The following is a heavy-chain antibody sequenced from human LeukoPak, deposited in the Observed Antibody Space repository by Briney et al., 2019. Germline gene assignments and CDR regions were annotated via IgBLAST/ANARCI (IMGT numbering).Heavy chain of an antibody. CDR3: AREVNYDFWSGYQRLYMDV. D-gene: IGHD3-3*01. J-gene: IGHJ6*03. V-gene: IGHV4-4*07. CDR2: IYTSGST. CDR1: GGSISSYY. Sequence: SETLSLTCTVSGGSISSYYWSWIRQPAGKGLEWIGCIYTSGSTNYNPSLKSRVTISVDTSKNQFSLKLSSVTAADTAVYYCAREVNYDFWSGYQRLYMDVWGKGTTVTVSS.